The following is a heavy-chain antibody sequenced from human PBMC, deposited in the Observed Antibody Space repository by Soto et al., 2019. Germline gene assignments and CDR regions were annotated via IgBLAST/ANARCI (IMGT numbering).Heavy chain of an antibody. D-gene: IGHD6-13*01. Sequence: QVQLVQSGAEVKKPGASVKVSCKASGYPFTSFAINWVRQAPGQGLEWMGWISPYNGNTKYEQKLQGRVSMTTDSSTSTAYMELRSLRSDDTAVYYCARDPRSIAAPGTCDYWGQGTLVTVSS. CDR2: ISPYNGNT. CDR3: ARDPRSIAAPGTCDY. V-gene: IGHV1-18*01. CDR1: GYPFTSFA. J-gene: IGHJ4*02.